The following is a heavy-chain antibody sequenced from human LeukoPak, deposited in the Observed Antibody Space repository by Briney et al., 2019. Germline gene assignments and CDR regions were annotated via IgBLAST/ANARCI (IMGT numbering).Heavy chain of an antibody. J-gene: IGHJ3*02. V-gene: IGHV5-51*01. Sequence: GESLKISCKGSGYSFTSYWIGWVRQMPGKGLEWMGIIYPCDSDTRYSPSFQGQVTISADKSISTAYLQWSSLKASDTAMYYCASPLDYYDSSGYAFDIWGQGTMVTVSS. CDR1: GYSFTSYW. CDR3: ASPLDYYDSSGYAFDI. CDR2: IYPCDSDT. D-gene: IGHD3-22*01.